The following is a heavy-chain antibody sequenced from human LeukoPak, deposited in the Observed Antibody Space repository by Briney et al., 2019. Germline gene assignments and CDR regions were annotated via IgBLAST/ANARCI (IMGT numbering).Heavy chain of an antibody. D-gene: IGHD3-10*01. CDR2: ISYDGSNK. CDR1: GFTFSSYA. V-gene: IGHV3-30-3*02. CDR3: AKHPHMVRGVYTEYYFDY. J-gene: IGHJ4*02. Sequence: GGSLRLSCAASGFTFSSYAMHWVRQAPGKGLEWVAVISYDGSNKYYADSVKGRFTISRDNSKNTLYLQMNSLRAEDTAVYYCAKHPHMVRGVYTEYYFDYWGQGTLVTVSS.